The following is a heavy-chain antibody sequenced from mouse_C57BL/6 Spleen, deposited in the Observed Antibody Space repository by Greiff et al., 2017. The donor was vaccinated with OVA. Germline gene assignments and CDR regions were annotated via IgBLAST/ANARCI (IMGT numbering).Heavy chain of an antibody. CDR2: IDPENGDT. D-gene: IGHD1-3*01. CDR1: GFNIKDDY. V-gene: IGHV14-4*01. CDR3: TTDNYHAY. J-gene: IGHJ3*01. Sequence: EVQLQQSGAELVRPGASVKLSCTASGFNIKDDYMHWVKQRPEQGLEWIGWIDPENGDTEYASKFQGKATITADTSSNTAYLQLSSLTSEDTAVYYCTTDNYHAYWGQGTLVTVSA.